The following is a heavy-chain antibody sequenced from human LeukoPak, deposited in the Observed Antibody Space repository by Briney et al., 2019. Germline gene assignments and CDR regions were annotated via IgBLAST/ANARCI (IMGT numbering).Heavy chain of an antibody. J-gene: IGHJ4*02. CDR3: TRMAWRSRPFDY. Sequence: GGSLRLSCAASGFTFSSYWISWVRQAPGKGLEWVANIKQDGTEKYYVDSVKGRFTISRDNAKNSVYLQMDSLRAEDTAVYYCTRMAWRSRPFDYWGQGILVTIS. D-gene: IGHD2-2*01. CDR2: IKQDGTEK. CDR1: GFTFSSYW. V-gene: IGHV3-7*01.